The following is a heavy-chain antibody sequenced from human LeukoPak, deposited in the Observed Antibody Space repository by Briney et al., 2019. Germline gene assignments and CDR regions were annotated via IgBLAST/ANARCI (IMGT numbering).Heavy chain of an antibody. CDR3: ARVDGSGSKRWFDP. Sequence: PSETLSLTCSVTGGSISSGGFYWSWIRQHPGQGLEWIGYIHNSGSTYYNPSLQSRAIISLDTSKSQFSLQLNSVTAADTAVYYCARVDGSGSKRWFDPWGQGGPVTVSS. CDR1: GGSISSGGFY. D-gene: IGHD3-10*01. J-gene: IGHJ5*02. V-gene: IGHV4-31*03. CDR2: IHNSGST.